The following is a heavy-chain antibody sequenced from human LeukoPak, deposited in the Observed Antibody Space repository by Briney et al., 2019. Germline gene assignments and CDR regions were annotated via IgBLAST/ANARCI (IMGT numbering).Heavy chain of an antibody. V-gene: IGHV4-59*01. CDR3: ARGIESYGDYGY. CDR2: MYNSGST. Sequence: PSGTLSLTCTVSGGSISGSYWSWIRQPPGKGLEWIAYMYNSGSTNYNPSLKSRVTISIDTSKNQFSLKLSSLTAADTAIYYCARGIESYGDYGYWGQGILVTVSS. J-gene: IGHJ4*02. CDR1: GGSISGSY. D-gene: IGHD4-17*01.